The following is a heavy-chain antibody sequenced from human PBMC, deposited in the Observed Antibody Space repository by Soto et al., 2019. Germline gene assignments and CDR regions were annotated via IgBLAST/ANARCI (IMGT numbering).Heavy chain of an antibody. J-gene: IGHJ6*02. V-gene: IGHV3-53*02. CDR1: GFTVSSNY. CDR2: IYSGGST. CDR3: AREGLWLGYYYYGMDV. D-gene: IGHD3-10*01. Sequence: EVQLVETGGGLIQPGESLRLSCAASGFTVSSNYMSWVRQAPGKGLEWVSVIYSGGSTYYADSVKGRFTISRDNSKNTLYLQKNSLKAEDTAGDYWAREGLWLGYYYYGMDVWGQGTTVTVSS.